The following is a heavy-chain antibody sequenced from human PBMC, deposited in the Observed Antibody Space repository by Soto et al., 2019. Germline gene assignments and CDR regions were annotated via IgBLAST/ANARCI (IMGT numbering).Heavy chain of an antibody. J-gene: IGHJ5*02. CDR3: AMGGSYYYDSSGYINWFDP. D-gene: IGHD3-22*01. CDR2: INPSGGST. Sequence: GGSVKASCKASGGTFSSYTISWVRQAPGQGLEWMGIINPSGGSTSYAQKFQGRVTMTRDTSTSTVYMELSSLRSEDTAVYYCAMGGSYYYDSSGYINWFDPWGQGTLVTVSS. V-gene: IGHV1-46*01. CDR1: GGTFSSYT.